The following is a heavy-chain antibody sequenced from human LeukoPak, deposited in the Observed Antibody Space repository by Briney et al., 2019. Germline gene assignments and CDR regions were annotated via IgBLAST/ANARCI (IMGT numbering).Heavy chain of an antibody. CDR2: ISGSGGTT. J-gene: IGHJ4*02. CDR1: GFTFSTYA. D-gene: IGHD1-26*01. V-gene: IGHV3-23*01. CDR3: ARDRLGSFFDY. Sequence: PGGSLRLSCAASGFTFSTYAMSRVRQAPGKGLEWVSAISGSGGTTYYADSVKGRFTISRDNSKNTLYLQMNSLRAEDTAVYYCARDRLGSFFDYWGQGTLVTVSS.